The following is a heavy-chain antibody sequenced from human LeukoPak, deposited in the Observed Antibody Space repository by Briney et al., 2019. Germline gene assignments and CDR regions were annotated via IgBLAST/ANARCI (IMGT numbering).Heavy chain of an antibody. CDR1: GFTFSSYW. J-gene: IGHJ3*02. D-gene: IGHD3-3*01. CDR2: INTDGSST. Sequence: TGGSLRLSCAASGFTFSSYWMHWVRQAPGKGLVWVSRINTDGSSTSYADSVKGRFTISRDNAKNTLYLQMNSLRAEDTAVYYCARDDRGYYDFWSGYDAFDIWGQGTMVTVSS. V-gene: IGHV3-74*01. CDR3: ARDDRGYYDFWSGYDAFDI.